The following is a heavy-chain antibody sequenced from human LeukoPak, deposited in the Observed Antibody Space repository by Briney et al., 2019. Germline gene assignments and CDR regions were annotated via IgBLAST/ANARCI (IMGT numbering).Heavy chain of an antibody. J-gene: IGHJ1*01. CDR2: IYYTGST. V-gene: IGHV4-39*01. Sequence: TSETLSLTCTVSGGSISSYYWGWIRQPPGKGLEWIGNIYYTGSTYYNPSLKSRVTISVDTSKNQFYLKLSSLTAADTAVYYCARRGYYDGYLHHWGQGTLVTVSS. D-gene: IGHD3-22*01. CDR1: GGSISSYY. CDR3: ARRGYYDGYLHH.